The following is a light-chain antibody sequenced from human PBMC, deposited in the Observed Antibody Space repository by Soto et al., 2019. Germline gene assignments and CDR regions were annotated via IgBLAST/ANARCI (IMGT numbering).Light chain of an antibody. CDR3: QQVDSYPLT. J-gene: IGKJ4*01. CDR2: RAS. CDR1: QDINRY. Sequence: IQLTQSPSFLSASVGDRVTITCRASQDINRYVAWYQQKSGQAPKLLIYRASNLRPGVPSRFSGRGSGTDFTLTISNLQPDHFATDHCQQVDSYPLTFGGGTKLEIK. V-gene: IGKV1-9*01.